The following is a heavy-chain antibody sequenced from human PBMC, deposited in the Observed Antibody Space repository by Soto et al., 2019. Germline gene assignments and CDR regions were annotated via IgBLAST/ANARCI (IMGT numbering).Heavy chain of an antibody. CDR2: INVRGDGT. V-gene: IGHV1-46*01. CDR3: APERHRGYRFGA. D-gene: IGHD3-16*01. CDR1: VSSFINYN. J-gene: IGHJ1*01. Sequence: QVHLGQSGADVKKPGASVKVSCKASVSSFINYNVHFVRRVRGQGLEWMGIINVRGDGTAYAQEFQGRVTMPRHPSAGTVYMELKSMRSEDTAVYCCAPERHRGYRFGAWGHGNLLPV.